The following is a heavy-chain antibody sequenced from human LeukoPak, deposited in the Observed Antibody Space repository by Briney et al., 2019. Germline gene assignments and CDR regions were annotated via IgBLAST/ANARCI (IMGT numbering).Heavy chain of an antibody. CDR1: GYTFTSYG. CDR2: ISAYNGNT. Sequence: ASVKVSCKASGYTFTSYGISWVRQAPGQGLEWMGWISAYNGNTHYAQKLQGRVTMTTDTSTSTVYMELRSLRSDDTAVYYCARIGIAVAGSLDYWGQGTLVTVSS. V-gene: IGHV1-18*01. CDR3: ARIGIAVAGSLDY. J-gene: IGHJ4*02. D-gene: IGHD6-19*01.